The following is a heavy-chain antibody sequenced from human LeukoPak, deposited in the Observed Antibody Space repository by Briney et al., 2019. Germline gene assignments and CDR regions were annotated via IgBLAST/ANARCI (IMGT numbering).Heavy chain of an antibody. J-gene: IGHJ3*02. V-gene: IGHV4-39*01. Sequence: PSETLSLTCTVSGGSISSSPYYWGWIRPPPGKGLEWIGSMYYSGRTYYNPSLKSRVTISVDTSKNQFSLKMTSVTAADTAVYYCARHGSPSDVLSAFDIWGQGTMVTVSS. CDR1: GGSISSSPYY. CDR2: MYYSGRT. D-gene: IGHD3-10*01. CDR3: ARHGSPSDVLSAFDI.